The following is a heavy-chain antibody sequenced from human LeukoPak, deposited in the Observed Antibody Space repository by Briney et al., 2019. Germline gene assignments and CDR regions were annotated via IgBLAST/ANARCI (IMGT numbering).Heavy chain of an antibody. J-gene: IGHJ6*02. CDR2: MNPNSGNT. Sequence: ASVKVSCKASGYTFTSYDIHWVRQATGQGLEWMGWMNPNSGNTGYAQKFQGRVTMTRNTSISTAYMELSSLRSEDTAVYYCVRVGFLEWLPSYYYYGMDVWGQGTTVTVSS. D-gene: IGHD3-3*01. V-gene: IGHV1-8*01. CDR3: VRVGFLEWLPSYYYYGMDV. CDR1: GYTFTSYD.